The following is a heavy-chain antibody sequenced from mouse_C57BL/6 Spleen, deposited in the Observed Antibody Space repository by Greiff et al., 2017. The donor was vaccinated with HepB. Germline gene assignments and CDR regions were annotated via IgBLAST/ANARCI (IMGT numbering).Heavy chain of an antibody. CDR3: TTNLGYYDGVFDY. Sequence: VQLQQSGAELVRPGASVKLSCTASGFNIKDYYMHWVKQRPEQGLEWIGRIDPEDGDTEYAPKFQGKATMTADTSSNTAYLQLSSLTSEDTAVYYCTTNLGYYDGVFDYWGQGTTLTVSS. V-gene: IGHV14-1*01. J-gene: IGHJ2*01. CDR1: GFNIKDYY. CDR2: IDPEDGDT. D-gene: IGHD2-3*01.